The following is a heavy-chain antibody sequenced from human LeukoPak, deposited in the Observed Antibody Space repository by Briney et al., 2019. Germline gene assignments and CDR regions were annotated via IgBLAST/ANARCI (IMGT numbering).Heavy chain of an antibody. CDR2: INSDGSST. J-gene: IGHJ4*02. CDR1: GFSFSSYW. V-gene: IGHV3-74*01. D-gene: IGHD1-26*01. CDR3: ARGKVGATPYYFDY. Sequence: PGGSLRLSCAASGFSFSSYWMHWVRQAPGKGLVWVSRINSDGSSTSYADSVKGRFTISRDNAKNTLYLQMNSLRAEDTAVYYCARGKVGATPYYFDYWGQGTLVTVSS.